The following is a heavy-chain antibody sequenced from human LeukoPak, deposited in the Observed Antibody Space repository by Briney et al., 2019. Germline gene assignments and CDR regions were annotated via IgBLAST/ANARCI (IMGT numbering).Heavy chain of an antibody. Sequence: GGSLRLPCAASGFTFSSYGMHWVRQAPGKGLEWVAFIRYDGSNKYYADSVKGRFTISRDNYKNTLYLQMNSLRAEDTAVYYCAKDYQRWPDHNFDCWGQGTLVTVSS. CDR1: GFTFSSYG. D-gene: IGHD5-24*01. CDR3: AKDYQRWPDHNFDC. J-gene: IGHJ4*02. V-gene: IGHV3-30*02. CDR2: IRYDGSNK.